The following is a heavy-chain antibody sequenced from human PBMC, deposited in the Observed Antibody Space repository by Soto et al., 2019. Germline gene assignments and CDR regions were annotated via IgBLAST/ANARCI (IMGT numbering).Heavy chain of an antibody. J-gene: IGHJ5*02. V-gene: IGHV1-18*01. CDR3: ARGDSSSGLDP. Sequence: QVQVVQSGTEVKKPGASVKVSCKASGYTFTNYGISWVRQAPGQGLEWMGWISAYNGNTNYAQIFQGRVTLTTDTSTTTAYMELRSLRSDHTAVYYCARGDSSSGLDPWGQGTLVTVSS. CDR1: GYTFTNYG. D-gene: IGHD6-6*01. CDR2: ISAYNGNT.